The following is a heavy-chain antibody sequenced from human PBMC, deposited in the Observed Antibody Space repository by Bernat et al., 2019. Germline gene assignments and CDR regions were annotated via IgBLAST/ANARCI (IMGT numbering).Heavy chain of an antibody. Sequence: EVKLVESGGGVVQPGGSLKLSCAASGFTFSTFTMNWVRQAPGKGLEWISYTTSDSSIVHYADSVKGRFTISRDNAKSSLYLQMNSLRAEDTAVYYCARGGFYFYSGLDVWGQGTTVAVSS. CDR1: GFTFSTFT. CDR3: ARGGFYFYSGLDV. CDR2: TTSDSSIV. V-gene: IGHV3-48*01. J-gene: IGHJ6*02.